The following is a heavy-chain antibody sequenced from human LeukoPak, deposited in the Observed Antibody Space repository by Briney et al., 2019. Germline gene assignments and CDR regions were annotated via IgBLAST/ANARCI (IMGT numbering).Heavy chain of an antibody. D-gene: IGHD3-22*01. CDR2: IYHSGST. J-gene: IGHJ5*02. CDR1: GGSISSGGYY. V-gene: IGHV4-30-2*01. CDR3: ARLNYYDSSGYSDLTNWFDP. Sequence: SETLSLTCTVSGGSISSGGYYWSWIRQPPGKGLEWIGYIYHSGSTYYNPSLKSRVTISVDRSKNQFSLKLSSVTAADTAVYYCARLNYYDSSGYSDLTNWFDPWGQGTLVTVSS.